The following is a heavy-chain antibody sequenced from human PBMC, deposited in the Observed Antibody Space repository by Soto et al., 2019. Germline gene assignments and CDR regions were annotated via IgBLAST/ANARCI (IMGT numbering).Heavy chain of an antibody. J-gene: IGHJ6*01. CDR1: GHG. Sequence: GHGGSWISQPPGKGLEWIGEINHSGSTNYNPSLKSRVTISVDTSKNQFSLKLSSVTAADTAVYYCATVGRYTHSMHVCGHALTVTV. CDR3: ATVGRYTHSMHV. D-gene: IGHD6-19*01. CDR2: INHSGST. V-gene: IGHV4-34*01.